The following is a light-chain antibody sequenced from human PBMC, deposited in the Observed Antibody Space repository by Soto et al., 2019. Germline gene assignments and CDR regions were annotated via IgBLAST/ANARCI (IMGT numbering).Light chain of an antibody. V-gene: IGKV3-20*01. CDR1: QSVSSGY. CDR2: GAS. J-gene: IGKJ3*01. CDR3: QQYDSSPLFT. Sequence: EIVLTQSPGTLSLSPGERATLSCRASQSVSSGYLAWYQQKPGQAPRLLIYGASSRATGIPDRFSGSGSGSDFTLTIIRLESEDFAVYYCQQYDSSPLFTFGPGTKVDIK.